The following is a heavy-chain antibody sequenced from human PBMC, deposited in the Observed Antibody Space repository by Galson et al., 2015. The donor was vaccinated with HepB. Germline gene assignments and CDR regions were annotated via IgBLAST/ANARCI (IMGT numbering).Heavy chain of an antibody. Sequence: PLSLTCAVSGGSISSGGYSWSWIRQPPGKGLEWIGYIYYSGSTYYNPSLKSRVTISVDTSKNQFSLKLSSVTAADTAVYYCARGGYSYGNFDYWGQGTLVTVSS. CDR1: GGSISSGGYS. CDR2: IYYSGST. V-gene: IGHV4-30-4*07. J-gene: IGHJ4*02. CDR3: ARGGYSYGNFDY. D-gene: IGHD5-18*01.